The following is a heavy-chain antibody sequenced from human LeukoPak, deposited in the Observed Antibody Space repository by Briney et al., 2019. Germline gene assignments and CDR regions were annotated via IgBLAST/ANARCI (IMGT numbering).Heavy chain of an antibody. Sequence: HPGRSLRLSCAASGFTFRIYAMHWVRQAPGKGLEWLAVLSYEESNKYYADSVKGRFTISKDNSKNTLILQMNSLRAEDTAVYYCARGGYYDIVTGYSAQRGFDYWGQGTLVTVSS. D-gene: IGHD3-9*01. V-gene: IGHV3-30-3*01. CDR3: ARGGYYDIVTGYSAQRGFDY. J-gene: IGHJ4*02. CDR2: LSYEESNK. CDR1: GFTFRIYA.